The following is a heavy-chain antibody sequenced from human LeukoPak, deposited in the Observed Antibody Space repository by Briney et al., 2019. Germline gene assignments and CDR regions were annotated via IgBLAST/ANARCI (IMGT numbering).Heavy chain of an antibody. CDR3: AKVRAVAGPGLFYYYYMDV. D-gene: IGHD6-19*01. Sequence: GGFLRLSCAACGFIFDDYAMHWVREAPGEGVEWVSGISWDSGSIGYSASVKGRFTISRDNAKNSLYLQMNSLRAEDTALYYCAKVRAVAGPGLFYYYYMDVWGKGTTVTVSS. J-gene: IGHJ6*03. CDR1: GFIFDDYA. V-gene: IGHV3-9*01. CDR2: ISWDSGSI.